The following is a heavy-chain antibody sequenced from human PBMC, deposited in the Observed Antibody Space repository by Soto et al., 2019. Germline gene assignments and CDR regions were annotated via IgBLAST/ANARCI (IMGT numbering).Heavy chain of an antibody. J-gene: IGHJ4*02. D-gene: IGHD6-19*01. CDR1: GFSLTTSGVG. Sequence: QITLKESGPTLVKPTQTLTLTCTFSGFSLTTSGVGVGWIRQPSGKSLEWLALIYWNDEKRYSPSLKSRLTITMDTSRNQVVLTMTNMDPVDTATYYCAHRLRWLANFDYWGQGTLVTVSS. V-gene: IGHV2-5*01. CDR3: AHRLRWLANFDY. CDR2: IYWNDEK.